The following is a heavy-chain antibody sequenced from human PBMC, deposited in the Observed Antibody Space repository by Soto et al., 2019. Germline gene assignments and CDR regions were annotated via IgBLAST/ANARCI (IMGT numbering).Heavy chain of an antibody. Sequence: QMQLVQSGPDVKKPGTSVKVSCKASGFTFTSSAVQWVRQARGQRLEWIGWIVVGSGSTNFAQKFHERVTITRDMSTNTVYLELRSLASQENAVQYCSGFGSTCADPWGQGTPV. D-gene: IGHD1-7*01. CDR3: SGFGSTCADP. CDR2: IVVGSGST. V-gene: IGHV1-58*01. CDR1: GFTFTSSA. J-gene: IGHJ5*02.